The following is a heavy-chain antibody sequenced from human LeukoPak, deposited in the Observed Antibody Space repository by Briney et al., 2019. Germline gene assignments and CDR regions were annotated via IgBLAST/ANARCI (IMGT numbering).Heavy chain of an antibody. CDR2: ISGSGGST. CDR3: AKGDSSSWLYYFDY. J-gene: IGHJ4*02. CDR1: GFTFSSYA. Sequence: PGGSLRLSCAASGFTFSSYAMSWVRQAPGKGLEWVSAISGSGGSTYYADSVKGRFTISRDNSKNTLYLQMNSLSAEDTAVYYCAKGDSSSWLYYFDYWGQGTLVTVSS. V-gene: IGHV3-23*01. D-gene: IGHD6-13*01.